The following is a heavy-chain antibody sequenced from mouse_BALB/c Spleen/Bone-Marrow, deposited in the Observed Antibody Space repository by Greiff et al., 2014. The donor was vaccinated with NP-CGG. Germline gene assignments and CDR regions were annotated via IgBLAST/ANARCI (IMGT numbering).Heavy chain of an antibody. V-gene: IGHV14-4*02. CDR2: IDPENGAT. J-gene: IGHJ2*01. D-gene: IGHD2-4*01. CDR3: NARGDYDFDYFDY. CDR1: GFNIKDYY. Sequence: EVQLVESGAELVRSGASVKLSCTASGFNIKDYYMHWVKQRPEQGLEWIGWIDPENGATEYAPKFQGKATMTADTSSNTAYLQLSSLTSEDTAVYYCNARGDYDFDYFDYWGQGTTLTVSS.